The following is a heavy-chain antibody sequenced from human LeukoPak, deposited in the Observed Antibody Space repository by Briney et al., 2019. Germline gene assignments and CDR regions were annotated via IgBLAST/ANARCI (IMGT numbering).Heavy chain of an antibody. CDR3: ARLGSGWADAFDI. D-gene: IGHD6-19*01. Sequence: GGSLRLSCAASGFTFSSYWMSWVRQAPGKGLEWVANIKQDGSEKYYVDSVKGRFTISRDNAKNSLYLQMNSLRAEDTAVYYCARLGSGWADAFDIWGQGTMVTVPS. CDR1: GFTFSSYW. V-gene: IGHV3-7*01. J-gene: IGHJ3*02. CDR2: IKQDGSEK.